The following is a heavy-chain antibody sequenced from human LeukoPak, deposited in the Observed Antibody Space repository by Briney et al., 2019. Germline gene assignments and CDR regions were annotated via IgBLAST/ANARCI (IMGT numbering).Heavy chain of an antibody. J-gene: IGHJ5*02. V-gene: IGHV3-33*01. CDR1: GFTFSSND. Sequence: GGSLRLSCAASGFTFSSNDMHWVRQAPGKGLEWVAVIWYDGNNKYYADSVKGRFIISRDNSKNTLFLQMNSLRAEDTAVYYCATDAGHWFDPWGQGTLVTVSS. CDR3: ATDAGHWFDP. CDR2: IWYDGNNK.